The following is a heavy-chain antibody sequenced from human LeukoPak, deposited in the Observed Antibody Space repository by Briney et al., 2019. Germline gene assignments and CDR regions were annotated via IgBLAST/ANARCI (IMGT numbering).Heavy chain of an antibody. D-gene: IGHD2-2*02. CDR1: GFTFSSYA. J-gene: IGHJ5*02. V-gene: IGHV3-23*01. CDR3: AKGGVVVPAAIRGWFDP. Sequence: GGSLRLSCAASGFTFSSYAMSWVRQAPGKGLEWVSAISGSGGSTYYADSVKGRFTISRDSSKNTLYLQMNSLRAKDTAVYYCAKGGVVVPAAIRGWFDPWGQGTLVTVSS. CDR2: ISGSGGST.